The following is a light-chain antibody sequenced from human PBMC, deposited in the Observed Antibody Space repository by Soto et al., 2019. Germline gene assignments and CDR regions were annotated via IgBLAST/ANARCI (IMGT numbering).Light chain of an antibody. CDR2: VAS. J-gene: IGKJ2*01. Sequence: EIVLTQSPGTLSLSPGERATLSCRASQSGSSITYLASYQQKPGQAPRLLIYVASSRATGIPDRFSGSGSGTDFTLTISRLEPEDVAVYYCHQYGSSPSYTFGQGTKLEIK. CDR3: HQYGSSPSYT. V-gene: IGKV3-20*01. CDR1: QSGSSITY.